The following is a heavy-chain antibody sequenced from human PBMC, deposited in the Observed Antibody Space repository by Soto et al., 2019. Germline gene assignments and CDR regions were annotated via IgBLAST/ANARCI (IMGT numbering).Heavy chain of an antibody. CDR1: GFPFLSYA. D-gene: IGHD6-13*01. Sequence: GCSLILSSSTHGFPFLSYATSCVFMSSVKGLEWVSAISGSGGSTYYADSVKGRFTISRDNSKNTLYLQMNSLRAEDTAVYYCAKDWEQQLVAYYYYGMDVWGQGT. J-gene: IGHJ6*02. CDR3: AKDWEQQLVAYYYYGMDV. CDR2: ISGSGGST. V-gene: IGHV3-23*01.